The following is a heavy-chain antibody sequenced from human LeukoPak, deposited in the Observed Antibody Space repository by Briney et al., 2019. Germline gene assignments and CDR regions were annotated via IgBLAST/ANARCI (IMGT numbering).Heavy chain of an antibody. CDR2: INPNSGGT. D-gene: IGHD6-6*01. CDR1: GYTFTGYY. Sequence: AASVKVSCKASGYTFTGYYMHWVRQAPGQGLEWMGRINPNSGGTNYAQKFQGRVTMTRDTSISTAYMELSRLRSDDTAVYDCARGPRSIVARRGNWFDHWGQGTLVTVSS. CDR3: ARGPRSIVARRGNWFDH. V-gene: IGHV1-2*06. J-gene: IGHJ5*02.